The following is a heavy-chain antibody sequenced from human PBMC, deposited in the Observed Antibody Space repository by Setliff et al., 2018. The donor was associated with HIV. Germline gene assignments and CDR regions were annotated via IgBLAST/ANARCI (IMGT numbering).Heavy chain of an antibody. CDR1: GDSLAGSHYS. V-gene: IGHV4-39*01. J-gene: IGHJ6*03. D-gene: IGHD3-22*01. Sequence: SETLSLTCTVSGDSLAGSHYSWGWVRQPPGQGLEWLGNLFHTGSSYFNPSLKSRLTMSVDTSKNQFSLSLISMTAADSAVYYCARLGDNSDWRSNYFFYYMDVWGKGTTVTDSS. CDR2: LFHTGSS. CDR3: ARLGDNSDWRSNYFFYYMDV.